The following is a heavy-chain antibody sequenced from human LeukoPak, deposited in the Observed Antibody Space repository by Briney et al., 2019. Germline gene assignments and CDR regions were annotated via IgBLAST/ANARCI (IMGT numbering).Heavy chain of an antibody. CDR1: GFSFRSYA. V-gene: IGHV3-23*01. CDR3: AKDRQNYYGSGYYFDY. J-gene: IGHJ4*02. Sequence: GGSLRLSCVVSGFSFRSYAMTWVRQAPGKGLDWVASISGSGESTYYAVSVKGRFTISRDNSRSTLYLEMNSLRVEDTAVYYCAKDRQNYYGSGYYFDYWGQGTLVTVSS. CDR2: ISGSGEST. D-gene: IGHD3-10*01.